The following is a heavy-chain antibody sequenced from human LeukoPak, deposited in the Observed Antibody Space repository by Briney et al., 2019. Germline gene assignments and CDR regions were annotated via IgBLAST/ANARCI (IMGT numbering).Heavy chain of an antibody. J-gene: IGHJ4*02. CDR3: ARDLGRAATEYYFDY. V-gene: IGHV1-18*01. D-gene: IGHD6-13*01. CDR2: NSAYNGNT. Sequence: ASVKVSCKASGYTFTSYGISWVRQAPGQGLEWMGWNSAYNGNTNYAQKLQGRVTMTTDTSTSTAYMELRSLRSDDTAVYYCARDLGRAATEYYFDYWGQGTLVTVSS. CDR1: GYTFTSYG.